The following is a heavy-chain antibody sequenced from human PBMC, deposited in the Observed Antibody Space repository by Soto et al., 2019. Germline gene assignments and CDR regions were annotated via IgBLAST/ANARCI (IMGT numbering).Heavy chain of an antibody. Sequence: PGGSLRLSCAASWFTVSSNYMSWVRQAPGKGLEWVSVIYSGGSTYYADSVKGRFTISRDNSKNTLYLQMNSLRAEDTAVYYCARSYVDTAHPYYYYGMDVWGQGTTVTVSS. J-gene: IGHJ6*02. V-gene: IGHV3-53*01. CDR2: IYSGGST. CDR1: WFTVSSNY. D-gene: IGHD5-18*01. CDR3: ARSYVDTAHPYYYYGMDV.